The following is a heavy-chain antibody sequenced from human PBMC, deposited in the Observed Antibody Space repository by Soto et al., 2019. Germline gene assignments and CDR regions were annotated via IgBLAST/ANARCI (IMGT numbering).Heavy chain of an antibody. V-gene: IGHV4-59*01. Sequence: SETLSLTCNGSGGTIRGCYWHWIRQPPGKTLEWIGSIYYTGGTNYNPSLTSRVTISVDTSKNHFSLKFNSLTAADTAVYYRASGKLITIASPDSWGQGTLVTGSS. CDR2: IYYTGGT. D-gene: IGHD6-6*01. J-gene: IGHJ4*02. CDR1: GGTIRGCY. CDR3: ASGKLITIASPDS.